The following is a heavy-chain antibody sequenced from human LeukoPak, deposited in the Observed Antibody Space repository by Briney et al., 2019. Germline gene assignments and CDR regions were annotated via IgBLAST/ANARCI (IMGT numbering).Heavy chain of an antibody. D-gene: IGHD4-17*01. CDR3: ASLYGDPDY. Sequence: SETLSLTCTVSGGSISSYYWSWIRQPPGKGLEWIGYIYYSGSTNYNPSLKGRVTISVDTSKNQFSLKLSSVTAADTAVYYCASLYGDPDYWGQGTLVTVSS. J-gene: IGHJ4*02. V-gene: IGHV4-59*08. CDR2: IYYSGST. CDR1: GGSISSYY.